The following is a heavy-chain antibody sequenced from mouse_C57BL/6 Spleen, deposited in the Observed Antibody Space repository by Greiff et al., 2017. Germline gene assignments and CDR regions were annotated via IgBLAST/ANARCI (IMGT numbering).Heavy chain of an antibody. D-gene: IGHD2-12*01. CDR3: TTSYSNDRAMDD. CDR2: IDPEDGDT. J-gene: IGHJ4*01. CDR1: GFNIKDYY. Sequence: EVKLQESGAELVRPGASVKLSCTASGFNIKDYYMHWVKQRPEQGLEWIGRIDPEDGDTEYAPKFQGKATMTADTSSNTAYLQLSSLTSEDTAVYYCTTSYSNDRAMDDWGQGTSVTVSS. V-gene: IGHV14-1*01.